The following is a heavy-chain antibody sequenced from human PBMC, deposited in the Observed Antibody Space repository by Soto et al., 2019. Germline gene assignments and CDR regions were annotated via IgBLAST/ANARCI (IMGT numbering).Heavy chain of an antibody. CDR1: GFTFSNYS. V-gene: IGHV3-21*01. Sequence: PGGSLRLSCSASGFTFSNYSMNWVRQAPGKGLEWASSISSSSTHIYYANSVKGRFTISRDNAKNSLYLQMNSLRAEDTAVYYCARWDCSSTCYLAYWGLGTLVTVPQ. J-gene: IGHJ4*02. CDR3: ARWDCSSTCYLAY. D-gene: IGHD2-2*01. CDR2: ISSSSTHI.